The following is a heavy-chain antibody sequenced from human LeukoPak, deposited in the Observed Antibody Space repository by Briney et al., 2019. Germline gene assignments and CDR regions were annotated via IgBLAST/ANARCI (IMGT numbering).Heavy chain of an antibody. Sequence: GGSLRLSCEVSGFTFSSLWMSWARQGPGKGLEWVATINVGGSAGYYVDSVKGRFTISRDNVKSSLYLHMSSLRVADTAVYYCAVSGVHWGQGTLVTVSS. CDR2: INVGGSAG. CDR1: GFTFSSLW. V-gene: IGHV3-7*01. CDR3: AVSGVH. J-gene: IGHJ4*02. D-gene: IGHD3-10*01.